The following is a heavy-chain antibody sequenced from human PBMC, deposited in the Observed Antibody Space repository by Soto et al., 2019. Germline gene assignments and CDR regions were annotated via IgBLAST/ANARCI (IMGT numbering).Heavy chain of an antibody. CDR2: ISSSSSYI. D-gene: IGHD3-22*01. CDR1: GFTFSSYS. CDR3: ARDLYYYDSSGYDY. Sequence: PGGSLRLSCAASGFTFSSYSMNWVRQAPGKGLEWVSSISSSSSYIYYADSVKGRFTISRDNSKNSLYLQMNSLRAEDTAVYYCARDLYYYDSSGYDYWGQGTLVTVSS. J-gene: IGHJ4*02. V-gene: IGHV3-21*01.